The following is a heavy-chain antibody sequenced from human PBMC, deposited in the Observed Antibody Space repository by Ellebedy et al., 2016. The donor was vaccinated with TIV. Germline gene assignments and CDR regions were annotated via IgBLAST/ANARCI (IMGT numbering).Heavy chain of an antibody. CDR1: GFTFSSYG. V-gene: IGHV3-23*01. D-gene: IGHD3-22*01. J-gene: IGHJ4*02. CDR3: AKDTVTVIVFSGSYDI. CDR2: LSDSGGST. Sequence: GESLKISXAASGFTFSSYGMSWARQAPGKGLEWVSALSDSGGSTYYVDSVKGRFTISRDKAKNTLYLQMNSLRAEDTAVYYCAKDTVTVIVFSGSYDIWGQGTLVTVSS.